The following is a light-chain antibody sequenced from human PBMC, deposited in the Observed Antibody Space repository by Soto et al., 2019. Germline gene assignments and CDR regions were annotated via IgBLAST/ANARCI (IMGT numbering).Light chain of an antibody. Sequence: DTVLTPSPLSLPVAPGEPASISYRSSQSPLHSNGYNYLDWYLQKPVQSPQLLIYLGSNRASGVPDRFSGSGSGTDFTLKISRVEAEDVVVYYCMQALQTRTFGQGTKVDIK. CDR3: MQALQTRT. CDR1: QSPLHSNGYNY. V-gene: IGKV2-28*01. J-gene: IGKJ1*01. CDR2: LGS.